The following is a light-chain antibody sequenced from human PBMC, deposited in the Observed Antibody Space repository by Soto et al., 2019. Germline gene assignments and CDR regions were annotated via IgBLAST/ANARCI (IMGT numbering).Light chain of an antibody. CDR2: QAS. J-gene: IGKJ1*01. V-gene: IGKV1-5*03. Sequence: DIQLTQSPSTLSAAVGDSVTITCRASQSISSWLAWYQQKPGKAPKLLIYQASILESGVPSRFGGTRSGTEFTLTISSLQPDDFATYYCQQYSGIWTFGQGTKVDIK. CDR3: QQYSGIWT. CDR1: QSISSW.